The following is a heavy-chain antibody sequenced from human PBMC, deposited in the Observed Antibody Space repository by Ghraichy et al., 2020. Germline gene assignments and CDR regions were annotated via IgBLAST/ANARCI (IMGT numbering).Heavy chain of an antibody. Sequence: GESLNISCKGSGYSFTSYWIGWVRQMPGKGLEWMGIIYPGDSDTRYSPSFQGQVTISADKSISTAYLQWSSLKASDTAMYYGARQVVRGVIIHRAPFDYWGQGTLVTVSS. CDR2: IYPGDSDT. J-gene: IGHJ4*02. V-gene: IGHV5-51*01. CDR1: GYSFTSYW. CDR3: ARQVVRGVIIHRAPFDY. D-gene: IGHD3-10*01.